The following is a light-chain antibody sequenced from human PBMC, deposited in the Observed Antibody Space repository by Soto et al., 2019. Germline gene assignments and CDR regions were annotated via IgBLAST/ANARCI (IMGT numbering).Light chain of an antibody. CDR2: AAS. CDR1: QSVSSY. Sequence: DIQMTQSPSSLSASVGDRVTITCRASQSVSSYLNWYEQKPGKAPKVLIYAASSLPSGVPSRFSGIGSGTDFTLSISSLQPEDFATDYCQQSYSGPLTFGGGTKVDIK. J-gene: IGKJ4*01. CDR3: QQSYSGPLT. V-gene: IGKV1-39*01.